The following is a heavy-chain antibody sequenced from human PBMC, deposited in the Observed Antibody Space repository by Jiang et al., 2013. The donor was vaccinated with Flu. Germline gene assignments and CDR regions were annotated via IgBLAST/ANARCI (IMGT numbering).Heavy chain of an antibody. Sequence: KYSQKFQGRVTITWDTSASAVCMELSSLSPEDTAVYYCARRPLIGAFDYWGQGTLVTVSS. V-gene: IGHV1-3*01. J-gene: IGHJ4*02. D-gene: IGHD1-26*01. CDR3: ARRPLIGAFDY.